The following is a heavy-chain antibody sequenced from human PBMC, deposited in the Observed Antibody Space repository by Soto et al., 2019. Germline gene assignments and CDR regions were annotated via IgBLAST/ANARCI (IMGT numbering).Heavy chain of an antibody. CDR2: ISGFGDGT. V-gene: IGHV3-23*01. CDR3: YGSSYGMDV. D-gene: IGHD3-16*01. Sequence: EVQMLESGGSLVQPGGSLRLSCAASGFTFTNYFMSWVRQAPGEGLEWVSAISGFGDGTYYADSVKGRFTISRDNSKNTLYLQMNSLRAEDTAVYYAYGSSYGMDVWDQGTSVTVSS. J-gene: IGHJ6*02. CDR1: GFTFTNYF.